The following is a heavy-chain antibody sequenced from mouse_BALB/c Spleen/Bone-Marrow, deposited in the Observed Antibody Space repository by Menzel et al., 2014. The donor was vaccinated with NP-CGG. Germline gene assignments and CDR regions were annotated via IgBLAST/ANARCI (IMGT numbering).Heavy chain of an antibody. CDR3: ARGYDYDSWFAY. V-gene: IGHV5-6-3*01. CDR1: GFSFSGYG. J-gene: IGHJ3*01. Sequence: EVKVVESGGGLVQPGGSLKLSCAASGFSFSGYGMSWVRQTPDKRLELVATINSNGGSTYYSDSVKGRFTISRDNAKNTLYLQMSSLKSEDTAMYYCARGYDYDSWFAYWGQGTLVTVSA. CDR2: INSNGGST. D-gene: IGHD2-4*01.